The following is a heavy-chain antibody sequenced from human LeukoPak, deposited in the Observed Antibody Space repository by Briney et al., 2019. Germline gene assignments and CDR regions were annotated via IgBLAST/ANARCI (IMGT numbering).Heavy chain of an antibody. CDR2: ISGRGGST. D-gene: IGHD6-25*01. V-gene: IGHV3-23*01. J-gene: IGHJ4*02. CDR1: GSTSSSYA. Sequence: LPGPSLRLSCAASGSTSSSYAMSWVRQAPGKRLEWVSAISGRGGSTYYTDSVKGRFTISRDNSKNTLYLQLNSLRAEDTAGYYVAKGSAAGMKGLDYWGQGTLATVSS. CDR3: AKGSAAGMKGLDY.